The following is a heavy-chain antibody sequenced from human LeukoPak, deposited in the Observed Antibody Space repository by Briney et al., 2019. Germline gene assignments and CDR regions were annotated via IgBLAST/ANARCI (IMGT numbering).Heavy chain of an antibody. Sequence: SVKVSCKASGGTFSSYAISWVRQAPGQGPEWMGGIIPIFGTPNYAQKFQGRVTITADESTSTAYMELSSLRSEDTAVYYCARDGRGYCSGGSCYSWFDPWGQGTLVTVSS. CDR1: GGTFSSYA. CDR2: IIPIFGTP. V-gene: IGHV1-69*13. CDR3: ARDGRGYCSGGSCYSWFDP. D-gene: IGHD2-15*01. J-gene: IGHJ5*02.